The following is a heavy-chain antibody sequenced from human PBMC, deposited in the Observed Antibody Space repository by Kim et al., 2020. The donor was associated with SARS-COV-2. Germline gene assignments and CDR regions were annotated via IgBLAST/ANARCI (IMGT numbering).Heavy chain of an antibody. CDR3: ARRAVRGVKHKNWFDP. V-gene: IGHV4-34*01. D-gene: IGHD3-10*01. J-gene: IGHJ5*02. CDR2: INHSGST. CDR1: GGSFSGYY. Sequence: SETLSLTCAVYGGSFSGYYWSWIRQPPGKGLEWIGEINHSGSTNYNPSLKSRVTISVDTSKNQFSLKLSSVTAADTAVYYCARRAVRGVKHKNWFDPWGQGTLVTVSS.